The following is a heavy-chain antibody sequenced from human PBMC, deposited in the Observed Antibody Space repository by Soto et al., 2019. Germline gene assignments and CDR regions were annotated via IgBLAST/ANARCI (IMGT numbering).Heavy chain of an antibody. Sequence: GGSLRLSCTASGLPHNNFAMMWVRQAPGEGLECVAGIYGSGGGIQYADSVKGRFTISRDNSRSTVYLQMNDLRADDTALYYCSKDAVYNDGLWFMDHWGQGTQVTVSS. J-gene: IGHJ4*02. CDR1: GLPHNNFA. CDR2: IYGSGGGI. D-gene: IGHD2-8*02. V-gene: IGHV3-23*05. CDR3: SKDAVYNDGLWFMDH.